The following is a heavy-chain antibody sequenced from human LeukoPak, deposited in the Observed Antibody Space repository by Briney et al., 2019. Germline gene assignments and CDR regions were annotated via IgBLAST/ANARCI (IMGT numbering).Heavy chain of an antibody. D-gene: IGHD5-24*01. CDR2: IKQDGSEK. CDR3: ARDRVATMYNYFAY. CDR1: GFTFSTYW. Sequence: GGSLRLSCGASGFTFSTYWMSWVRQAPGKGLEWVANIKQDGSEKNYVDSVKGRFTISRDNAKNSLYLQMNSLRAEDTAVYYCARDRVATMYNYFAYWGQGTLVTVSS. J-gene: IGHJ4*02. V-gene: IGHV3-7*01.